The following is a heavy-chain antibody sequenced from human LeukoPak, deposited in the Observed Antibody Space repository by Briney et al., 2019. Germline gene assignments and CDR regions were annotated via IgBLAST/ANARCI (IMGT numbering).Heavy chain of an antibody. CDR3: ARAEYSSNWYEPAGSYFDY. V-gene: IGHV1-2*02. CDR2: INPNSGGA. Sequence: ASVKVSCKASGYTFTGYYIHWVRQAPGQGLEWMGWINPNSGGANFAQKFQGRVTMTRETSISTAYMELSRLRSDDTAVYYCARAEYSSNWYEPAGSYFDYWGQGTLVTVYS. J-gene: IGHJ4*02. CDR1: GYTFTGYY. D-gene: IGHD6-13*01.